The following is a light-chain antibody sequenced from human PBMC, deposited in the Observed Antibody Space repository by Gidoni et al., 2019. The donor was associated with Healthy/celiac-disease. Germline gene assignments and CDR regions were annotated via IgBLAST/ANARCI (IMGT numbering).Light chain of an antibody. CDR1: SSDVGGYNY. CDR2: DVS. V-gene: IGLV2-11*01. Sequence: QSALTQPRSVSGSPGQSVTISCSGTSSDVGGYNYFSWYQQHPGQAPKLMIYDVSKRPSGVPDRFSGSKSGNTASLTISGLQAEDEADYYCCSYAGSYPPVVFGGGTKLTVL. J-gene: IGLJ2*01. CDR3: CSYAGSYPPVV.